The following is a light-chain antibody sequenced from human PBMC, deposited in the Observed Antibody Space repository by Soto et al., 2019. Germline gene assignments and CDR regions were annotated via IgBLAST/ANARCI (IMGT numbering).Light chain of an antibody. CDR1: SSDVGGYNY. CDR2: EVN. CDR3: SSYAGSNNFGYV. J-gene: IGLJ1*01. Sequence: QSVLTQPPSASGSPGQSVTISCTGTSSDVGGYNYVSWYQQHPGKAPKLMIYEVNKRPSGVPDRFSGSKSGNTASLTVSGLQAEDEADYYCSSYAGSNNFGYVFGTGTNLTVL. V-gene: IGLV2-8*01.